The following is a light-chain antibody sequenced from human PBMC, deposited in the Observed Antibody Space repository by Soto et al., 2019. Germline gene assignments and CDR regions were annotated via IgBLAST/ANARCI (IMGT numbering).Light chain of an antibody. CDR2: DVN. CDR3: CSYTSSSTHV. Sequence: QSALTQPASVSGSPGQSITISCTGTSSYVGGYNFVSWYQQHPGKVPKLMIFDVNRRPSGVSDRFSGSKSGNTASLTISGLQAEDEGDYYCCSYTSSSTHVFGSGTKVTVL. V-gene: IGLV2-14*03. J-gene: IGLJ1*01. CDR1: SSYVGGYNF.